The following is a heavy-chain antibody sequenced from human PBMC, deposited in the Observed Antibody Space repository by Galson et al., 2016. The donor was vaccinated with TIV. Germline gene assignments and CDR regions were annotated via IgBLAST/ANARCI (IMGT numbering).Heavy chain of an antibody. D-gene: IGHD2-2*01. V-gene: IGHV1-69*01. J-gene: IGHJ6*03. CDR1: GGTFSSYA. CDR2: IIPIFGTA. CDR3: ARDQVVPANYYYYYMDV. Sequence: SCKASGGTFSSYAISWVRQAPGQGLEWTGGIIPIFGTANYAQKFQGRVTITADESTSTAYMELSRLRSDDTAVYYCARDQVVPANYYYYYMDVWGKGTTVTVSS.